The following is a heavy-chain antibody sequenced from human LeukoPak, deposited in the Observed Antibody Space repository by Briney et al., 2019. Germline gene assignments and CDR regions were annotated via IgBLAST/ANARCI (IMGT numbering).Heavy chain of an antibody. CDR1: GGSISSYY. D-gene: IGHD2-8*02. V-gene: IGHV4-4*07. CDR2: IYTSGST. J-gene: IGHJ5*02. Sequence: PSETPSLTCTVSGGSISSYYWSWIRQPAGKGLEWIGRIYTSGSTNYNPSLKSRVTMSVDTSKNQFSLKLSSVTAADTAVYYCARNYCTGGVCYVPGWFDPWGQGTLVTVSS. CDR3: ARNYCTGGVCYVPGWFDP.